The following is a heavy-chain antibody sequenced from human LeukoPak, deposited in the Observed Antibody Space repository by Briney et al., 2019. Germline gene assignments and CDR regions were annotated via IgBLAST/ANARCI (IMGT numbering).Heavy chain of an antibody. V-gene: IGHV3-30*18. Sequence: GGSLRLSCSASGFTFTNYGMHWVRQAPGKGLEWVAVISYDGSNKYYADSVKGRFTISRDNSKNTLYLQMNSLRAEDTAVYYCAKDRDPYSSGWYSDWGQGTLVTVSS. D-gene: IGHD6-19*01. CDR3: AKDRDPYSSGWYSD. CDR2: ISYDGSNK. CDR1: GFTFTNYG. J-gene: IGHJ4*02.